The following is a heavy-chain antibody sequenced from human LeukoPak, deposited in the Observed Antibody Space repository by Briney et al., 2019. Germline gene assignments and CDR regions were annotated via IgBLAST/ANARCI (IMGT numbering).Heavy chain of an antibody. CDR2: IWYDGSNK. CDR1: GFTFSSYG. J-gene: IGHJ6*02. V-gene: IGHV3-33*01. CDR3: ARGPYSSSWYYGMDV. Sequence: PGRSLRLSCAASGFTFSSYGMHWVRQAPGKGLEWVAVIWYDGSNKYYADSVKGRLTISRDNSKNTLYLQMNSLRAEDTAVYYCARGPYSSSWYYGMDVWGQGTTVTVSS. D-gene: IGHD6-13*01.